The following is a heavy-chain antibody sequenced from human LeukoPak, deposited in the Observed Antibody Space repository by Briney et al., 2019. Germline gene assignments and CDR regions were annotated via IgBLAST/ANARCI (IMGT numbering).Heavy chain of an antibody. CDR3: ARESSLSEIDY. J-gene: IGHJ4*02. CDR1: GFTFSSYS. D-gene: IGHD6-6*01. V-gene: IGHV3-21*01. CDR2: ISSSSSYI. Sequence: GGSLRLSCAASGFTFSSYSMNWVRQAPGKGLEWVSSISSSSSYIYYADSVKGRFTISRDNAKNSLYLQMNSLRAEDTAVYYCARESSLSEIDYWGQGTLVTVSS.